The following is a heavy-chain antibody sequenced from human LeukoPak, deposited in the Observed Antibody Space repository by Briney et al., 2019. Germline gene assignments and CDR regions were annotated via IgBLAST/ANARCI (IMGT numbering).Heavy chain of an antibody. J-gene: IGHJ5*02. CDR2: IRYSVET. D-gene: IGHD4-17*01. Sequence: GGSLRLSCAGSGFIVSNYYMSWVRQAPGKGREWGSLIRYSVETFYAASVNGRFTISRHNSKNTMYLQMNRLRVEDPAVYFCARDRAVTQDWVEFDPWGQGTLVTVSS. V-gene: IGHV3-53*04. CDR3: ARDRAVTQDWVEFDP. CDR1: GFIVSNYY.